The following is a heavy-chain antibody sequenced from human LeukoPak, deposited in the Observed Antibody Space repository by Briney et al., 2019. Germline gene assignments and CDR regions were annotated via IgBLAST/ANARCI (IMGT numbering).Heavy chain of an antibody. D-gene: IGHD3-22*01. CDR2: IIPIFGTA. Sequence: ASVKVFCKASGGTFSSYAISWVRQAPGQGLEWMGGIIPIFGTANYAQKFQGRVTITADESTSTAYMELSSLRSEDTAVYYCARGPLHRTYYYDSSGYYGTIDYWGQGTLVTVSS. V-gene: IGHV1-69*13. CDR3: ARGPLHRTYYYDSSGYYGTIDY. J-gene: IGHJ4*02. CDR1: GGTFSSYA.